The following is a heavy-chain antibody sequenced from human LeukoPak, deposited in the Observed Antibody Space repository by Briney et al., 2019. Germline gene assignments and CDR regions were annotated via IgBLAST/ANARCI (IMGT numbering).Heavy chain of an antibody. Sequence: GGSLRLSCAASGFTFNTYSMNWVRQAPGKGLEWVSYISSRSNTIFYADSVKGRFTISRDNAKKSLYLQMNGLRVEDTAVYYCASRPRGGGGYAIDYWGQGILVTVSA. J-gene: IGHJ4*02. CDR3: ASRPRGGGGYAIDY. CDR2: ISSRSNTI. D-gene: IGHD5-12*01. V-gene: IGHV3-48*01. CDR1: GFTFNTYS.